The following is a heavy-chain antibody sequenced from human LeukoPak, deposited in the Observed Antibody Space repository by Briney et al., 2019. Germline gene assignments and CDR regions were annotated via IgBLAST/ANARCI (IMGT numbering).Heavy chain of an antibody. CDR2: IGTAGDT. D-gene: IGHD1-26*01. J-gene: IGHJ4*02. CDR3: AREKWELLAFDY. V-gene: IGHV3-13*01. CDR1: GFTFSSYD. Sequence: GGSERLSCAASGFTFSSYDMHCVRQATGKGPEWVSAIGTAGDTYYPGSVKGRFTISRDNAKNSLFLQINSLRAEDTAVYYCAREKWELLAFDYWGQGTLVTVSS.